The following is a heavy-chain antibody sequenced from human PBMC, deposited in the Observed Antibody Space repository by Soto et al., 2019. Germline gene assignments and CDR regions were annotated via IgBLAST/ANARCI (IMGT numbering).Heavy chain of an antibody. V-gene: IGHV4-59*01. CDR1: GGSISSYY. J-gene: IGHJ6*02. CDR2: IYYSGST. CDR3: ARDGGYCTNGVCSEYYYYGMDV. D-gene: IGHD2-8*01. Sequence: SETLSLTCTVSGGSISSYYWSWIRQPPGTGLEWIGYIYYSGSTNYNPSLKSRVTISVDTSKNQFTLKLRSVTAADTAVYYCARDGGYCTNGVCSEYYYYGMDVWGQGTTVT.